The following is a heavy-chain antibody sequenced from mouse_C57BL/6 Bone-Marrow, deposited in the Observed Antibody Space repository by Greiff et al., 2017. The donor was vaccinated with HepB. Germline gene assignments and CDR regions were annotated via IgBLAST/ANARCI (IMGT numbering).Heavy chain of an antibody. Sequence: QVQLQQPGAELVKPGASVKMSCKASGYTFTSYWITWVKQRPGQGLEWIGDIYPGSGSTNYNEKFKSKATLTVDTSSSTAYMQLSSLTSEDSAVYYCAVYYDYDCYWYFDVWGTGTTVTVSS. CDR3: AVYYDYDCYWYFDV. V-gene: IGHV1-55*01. D-gene: IGHD2-4*01. J-gene: IGHJ1*03. CDR1: GYTFTSYW. CDR2: IYPGSGST.